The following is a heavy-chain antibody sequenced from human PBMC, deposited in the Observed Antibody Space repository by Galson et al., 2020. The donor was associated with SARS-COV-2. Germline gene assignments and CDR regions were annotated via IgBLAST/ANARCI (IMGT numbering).Heavy chain of an antibody. Sequence: SGILSLLCTVPGVSVRIRIYYWSFIRLPPGTGLEWIVQSYYIDNTHYNPSLHSRVTTSINESQNQFSLKLTSVTAADTAVYYCARRDGSFYRDAFDVWGQGTMVTVSS. J-gene: IGHJ3*01. CDR1: GVSVRIRIYY. V-gene: IGHV4-61*01. CDR3: ARRDGSFYRDAFDV. CDR2: SYYIDNT. D-gene: IGHD3-10*01.